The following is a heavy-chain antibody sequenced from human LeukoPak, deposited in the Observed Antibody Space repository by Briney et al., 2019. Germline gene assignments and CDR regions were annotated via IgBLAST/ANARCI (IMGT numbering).Heavy chain of an antibody. CDR1: GFTFNTYA. CDR2: INDAGRTT. D-gene: IGHD3-9*01. J-gene: IGHJ4*02. Sequence: GGSLRLSCAPSGFTFNTYAMNWVRQAPGKGLEWVSTINDAGRTTYYADSVKGRFTISRDNSKNTVYLQMNKLRAEDTALYYCTNQPILAGSIDSWGQGTLVTVSS. V-gene: IGHV3-23*01. CDR3: TNQPILAGSIDS.